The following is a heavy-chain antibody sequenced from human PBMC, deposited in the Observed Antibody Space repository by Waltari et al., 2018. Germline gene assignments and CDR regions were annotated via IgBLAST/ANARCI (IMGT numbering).Heavy chain of an antibody. Sequence: EVQVVESGGGLEQPGRSLRLSCTTSGFTTGKYEDYAMTWVRQAPGKGLEWGGCIRTMAKGGTAEYAASVKGRFAISRDDSKNIAYLQMDSLKIEDTAMYYCSYDLVGYRWGQGTMVTVSS. J-gene: IGHJ4*02. CDR3: SYDLVGYR. CDR1: GFTTGKYEDYA. D-gene: IGHD3-3*01. V-gene: IGHV3-49*04. CDR2: IRTMAKGGTA.